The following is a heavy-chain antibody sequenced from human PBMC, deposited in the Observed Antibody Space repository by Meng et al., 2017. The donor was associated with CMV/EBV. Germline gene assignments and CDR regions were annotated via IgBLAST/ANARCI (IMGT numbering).Heavy chain of an antibody. J-gene: IGHJ4*02. CDR2: IKSKTDGGTT. CDR1: GFTFSNAW. D-gene: IGHD3-10*01. CDR3: TTHYYGSGSGVY. V-gene: IGHV3-15*01. Sequence: GESLKISCAASGFTFSNAWMSWVRQAPGKGLEWVGRIKSKTDGGTTDYAAPVRGRFTSSRDDSKITLYLQMHSLKTEDTAVYYCTTHYYGSGSGVYWGQGTLVTVSS.